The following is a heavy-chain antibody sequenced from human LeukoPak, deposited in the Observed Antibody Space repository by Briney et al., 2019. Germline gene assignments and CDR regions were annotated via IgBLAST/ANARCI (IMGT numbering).Heavy chain of an antibody. CDR2: ISSSDSYI. V-gene: IGHV3-21*01. CDR1: GFTFSSYS. J-gene: IGHJ4*02. CDR3: ERDGSKEDTAMITARFDY. Sequence: SGGSLRLSCAASGFTFSSYSMNWVRQAPGKGLEWVSSISSSDSYIYYADSVKGRFTISRDNAKNSLFLQMNSLRAEDTAVYYCERDGSKEDTAMITARFDYWGQGTLVTVSS. D-gene: IGHD5-18*01.